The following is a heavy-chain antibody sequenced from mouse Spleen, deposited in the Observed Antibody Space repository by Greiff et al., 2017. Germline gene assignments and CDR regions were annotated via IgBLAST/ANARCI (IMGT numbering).Heavy chain of an antibody. Sequence: EVQLVESGPELVKPGASVKIPCKASGYTFTDYNMDWVKQSHGKSLEWIGDINPNNGGTIYNQKFKGKATLTVDKSSSTAYMELRSLTSEDTAVYYCAREAYYGNYVDYWGQGTTLTVSS. V-gene: IGHV1-18*01. CDR1: GYTFTDYN. J-gene: IGHJ2*01. D-gene: IGHD2-10*01. CDR2: INPNNGGT. CDR3: AREAYYGNYVDY.